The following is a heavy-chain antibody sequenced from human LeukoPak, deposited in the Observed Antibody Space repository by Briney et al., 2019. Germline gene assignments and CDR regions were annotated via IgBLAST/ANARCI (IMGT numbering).Heavy chain of an antibody. CDR2: INWNGGST. V-gene: IGHV3-20*04. CDR1: GFTFDDYG. J-gene: IGHJ6*03. Sequence: PGGSLRLSCAASGFTFDDYGMSWVRKAPGRGLEWVSAINWNGGSTGYAASVKGRFTISRDNAKNSLFLQMNSLRAEDTAFYCAREHYNDYMDVWGKGTTVTVSS. CDR3: AREHYNDYMDV.